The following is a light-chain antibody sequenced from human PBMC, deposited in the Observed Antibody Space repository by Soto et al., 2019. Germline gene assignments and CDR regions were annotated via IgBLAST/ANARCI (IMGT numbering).Light chain of an antibody. CDR1: QSISSW. V-gene: IGKV1-5*01. Sequence: DIQMTQSPSTLSASVGDRFTITCRASQSISSWLAWYQQKPGKAPQLLISDASRLESGVPSRFSGSGSGTEFTLTISSLQPDDSATYYCQQYKSYSPRTFGQGTKVDIK. CDR2: DAS. J-gene: IGKJ1*01. CDR3: QQYKSYSPRT.